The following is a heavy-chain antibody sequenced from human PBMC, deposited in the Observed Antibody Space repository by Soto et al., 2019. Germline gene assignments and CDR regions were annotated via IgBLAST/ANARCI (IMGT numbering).Heavy chain of an antibody. CDR3: AKDGHGKIYYHYMDV. Sequence: EEQLLESGGGLIQPGGSLRLSCAASGFTFNDHAMTWVRQAPGEGLEWVSTISAGAAATFYADSVQGRFTISRDDSRSTLFLQMTSLRAEDTAVHYCAKDGHGKIYYHYMDVWGKGTTVTVSS. V-gene: IGHV3-23*01. CDR1: GFTFNDHA. J-gene: IGHJ6*03. D-gene: IGHD1-1*01. CDR2: ISAGAAAT.